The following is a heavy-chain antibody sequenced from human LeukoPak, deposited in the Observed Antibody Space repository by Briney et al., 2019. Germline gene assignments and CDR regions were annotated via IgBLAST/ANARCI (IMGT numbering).Heavy chain of an antibody. J-gene: IGHJ4*02. CDR2: IYYSGST. V-gene: IGHV4-39*07. CDR3: AREVAAAGTLLDY. Sequence: SETLSLTCTVSGGSISSSSYYWGWIRQPPGKGLEWIGSIYYSGSTYYNPSLKSRVTISVDTSKNQFSLKLSSVTAADTAVYYCAREVAAAGTLLDYWGQGTLVTVSP. CDR1: GGSISSSSYY. D-gene: IGHD6-13*01.